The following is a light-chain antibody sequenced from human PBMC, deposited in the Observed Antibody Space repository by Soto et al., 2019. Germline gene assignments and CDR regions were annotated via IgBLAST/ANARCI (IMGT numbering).Light chain of an antibody. CDR1: QSVSNNY. CDR3: QQRSNWPIT. Sequence: EIVSTQSPGTPSLSTGERATRSCRASQSVSNNYLAWYQQKPGQAPRLLIYDASNRATGIPARFSGSGSGTDFTLTISSLEPEDFAVYYCQQRSNWPITFGQGTRLEI. J-gene: IGKJ5*01. CDR2: DAS. V-gene: IGKV3-11*01.